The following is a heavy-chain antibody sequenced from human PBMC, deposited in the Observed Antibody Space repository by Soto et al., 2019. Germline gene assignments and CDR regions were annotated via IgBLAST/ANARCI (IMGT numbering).Heavy chain of an antibody. Sequence: ASVKVSCKASGYIFTSYYMHWVRQAPGQGLEWMGRINPSGGSTSYAQKFQGRVTVTRDTSTSTVYMELSSLRSEDTAVYYCATVSLRYFELPYWGQGPQAAV. CDR2: INPSGGST. J-gene: IGHJ4*02. CDR3: ATVSLRYFELPY. CDR1: GYIFTSYY. D-gene: IGHD3-9*01. V-gene: IGHV1-46*01.